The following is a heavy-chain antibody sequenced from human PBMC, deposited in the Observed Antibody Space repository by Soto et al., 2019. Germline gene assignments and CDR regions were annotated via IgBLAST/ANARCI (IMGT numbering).Heavy chain of an antibody. J-gene: IGHJ6*02. CDR3: ARALYGGKTYGMDV. CDR1: GSTFSSDC. D-gene: IGHD4-17*01. Sequence: PGGTLRLSCTASGSTFSSDCLQWVRPPPGKGLVWVSRINSDGSSTSYADSVKGRFTISRDNAKNTLYLQMNSLRAEDTAVYYCARALYGGKTYGMDVWGQGTTVTVSS. V-gene: IGHV3-74*01. CDR2: INSDGSST.